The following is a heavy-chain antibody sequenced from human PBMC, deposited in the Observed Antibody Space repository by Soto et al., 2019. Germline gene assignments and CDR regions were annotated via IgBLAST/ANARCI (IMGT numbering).Heavy chain of an antibody. D-gene: IGHD2-2*01. CDR2: INSDGSST. Sequence: GGSLRLSCAASGFTFSSYWMHWVRQAPGKGLVWVSRINSDGSSTSYADSVKGRFTISRDNAKNTLYLQMNSLRAEDTAVYYCAREAIVVVPAAMYAWFDPWGQGTLVTVS. CDR3: AREAIVVVPAAMYAWFDP. V-gene: IGHV3-74*01. CDR1: GFTFSSYW. J-gene: IGHJ5*02.